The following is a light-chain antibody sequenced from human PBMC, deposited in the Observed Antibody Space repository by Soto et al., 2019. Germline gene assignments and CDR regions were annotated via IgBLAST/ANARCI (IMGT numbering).Light chain of an antibody. CDR1: SSDVGGYNY. CDR3: SSYTRSSTVV. V-gene: IGLV2-14*01. J-gene: IGLJ2*01. CDR2: DVS. Sequence: QSALTQAASVAGSPGQSITMSCTGTSSDVGGYNYVSWYQQHPGKAPKLMIYDVSNRPSGVSNRFSGSNSGNTASLTISGLQAEDEADYYCSSYTRSSTVVFGGGTTLTAL.